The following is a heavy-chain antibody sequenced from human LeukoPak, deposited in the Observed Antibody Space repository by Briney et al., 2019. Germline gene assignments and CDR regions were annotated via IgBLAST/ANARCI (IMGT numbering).Heavy chain of an antibody. CDR3: AREKSVYRAFDV. Sequence: PGGSLRLSCEASGFTFSTYGINWVRQAPGKGLEWVSSISSSSSYIYYADSVKGRFTISRDNAKNSLYLQMNSLRAEDTAVYYCAREKSVYRAFDVWGQGTMVTVSS. CDR1: GFTFSTYG. V-gene: IGHV3-21*01. CDR2: ISSSSSYI. J-gene: IGHJ3*01. D-gene: IGHD3-3*01.